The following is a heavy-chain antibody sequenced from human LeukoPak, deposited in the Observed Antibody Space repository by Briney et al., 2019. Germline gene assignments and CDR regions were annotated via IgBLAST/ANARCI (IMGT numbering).Heavy chain of an antibody. CDR2: ISGTGGST. CDR3: AEVGPASYGSYYYYYMDV. CDR1: GFTFSSYA. D-gene: IGHD5-18*01. Sequence: GGSLRLSCAASGFTFSSYAMSWVRQAPGKGLEWVSGISGTGGSTYYADSVKGRFTISRDNSKNTLYLQMNSLRAEDTAVYYCAEVGPASYGSYYYYYMDVWGKGTTVTVSS. V-gene: IGHV3-23*01. J-gene: IGHJ6*03.